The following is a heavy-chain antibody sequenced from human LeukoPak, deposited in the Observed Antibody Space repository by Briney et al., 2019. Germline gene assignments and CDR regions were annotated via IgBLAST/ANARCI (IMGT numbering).Heavy chain of an antibody. Sequence: GRSLRLSCAPSGFTFSSYGMHWVRQARGKRLDWAAFTSYDGTKNYYADSVKGRFTISRDNSKNTLFLQMNSLRPEDTAVYYCARLGEDSYGYQTDFDYWGQGTLVTVSS. J-gene: IGHJ4*02. CDR2: TSYDGTKN. D-gene: IGHD5-18*01. V-gene: IGHV3-30*03. CDR3: ARLGEDSYGYQTDFDY. CDR1: GFTFSSYG.